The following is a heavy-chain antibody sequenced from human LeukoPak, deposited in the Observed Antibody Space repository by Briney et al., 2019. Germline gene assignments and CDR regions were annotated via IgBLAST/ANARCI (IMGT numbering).Heavy chain of an antibody. V-gene: IGHV3-74*01. CDR2: INSDGSST. D-gene: IGHD6-25*01. CDR3: ARSRLLAGIDP. CDR1: GLIFSSYW. J-gene: IGHJ5*02. Sequence: PGGSLRLSCASSGLIFSSYWVHWVRQAPGKGLVWVSRINSDGSSTSYADSVKGRFTISRDNAKNTLYLQTNSLRAEDTAVYYCARSRLLAGIDPWGQGTLVTVSS.